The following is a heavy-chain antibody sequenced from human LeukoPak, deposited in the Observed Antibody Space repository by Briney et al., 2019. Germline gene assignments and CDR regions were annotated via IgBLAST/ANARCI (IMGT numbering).Heavy chain of an antibody. CDR1: GFTFSSYW. CDR2: IKQDGSEK. D-gene: IGHD4-17*01. CDR3: ARDYGDYEGYFDY. J-gene: IGHJ4*02. Sequence: GGSLRLSSAASGFTFSSYWMSWVRQAPGKGLEWVANIKQDGSEKYYVDSVKGRFTITRDNAKNSLYLQMNSLRAEDTAVYYCARDYGDYEGYFDYWGQGTLVTVSS. V-gene: IGHV3-7*01.